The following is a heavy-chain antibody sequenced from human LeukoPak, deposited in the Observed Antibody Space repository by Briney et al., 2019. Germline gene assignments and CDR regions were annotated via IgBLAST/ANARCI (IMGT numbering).Heavy chain of an antibody. D-gene: IGHD3-10*01. Sequence: SETLSLTCTVSGGSINKATYYWGWIRQPPGKGLEWIGSLSSSGSTYYNPSLKGRVTSSLDTSKNQFSLKLSSVTAADTAVYYCARHGGSYGSGSYYNPMNWFDPWGQGTLVTVSS. V-gene: IGHV4-39*01. CDR1: GGSINKATYY. J-gene: IGHJ5*02. CDR3: ARHGGSYGSGSYYNPMNWFDP. CDR2: LSSSGST.